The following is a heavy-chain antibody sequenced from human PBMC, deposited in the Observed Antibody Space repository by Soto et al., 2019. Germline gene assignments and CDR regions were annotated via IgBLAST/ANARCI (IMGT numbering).Heavy chain of an antibody. CDR2: MNPNSGNT. CDR3: ARDPFLRSGYYSYYYGMDV. J-gene: IGHJ6*02. Sequence: ASVKVSCKASGYPFTSYDINWVRQATGQGLEWMGWMNPNSGNTGYAQKFQGRVTMTRNTSISTAYMELSSLRSEDTAVYYCARDPFLRSGYYSYYYGMDVWGQGTTVTVSS. V-gene: IGHV1-8*01. D-gene: IGHD3-3*01. CDR1: GYPFTSYD.